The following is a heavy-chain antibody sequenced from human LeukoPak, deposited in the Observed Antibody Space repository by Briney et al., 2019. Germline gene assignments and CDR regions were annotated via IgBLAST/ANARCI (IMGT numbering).Heavy chain of an antibody. V-gene: IGHV3-23*01. J-gene: IGHJ4*02. D-gene: IGHD3-9*01. Sequence: GGSLRLSCAASGFTFSSYAMSWIRQAPGKGLEWVPAISGSGGSTYYADSVKGRFTISRDNSKNTLYLQMNSLRAEDTAVYYCAKGDYDILTGYYPVDYWGQGTLVTVSS. CDR3: AKGDYDILTGYYPVDY. CDR1: GFTFSSYA. CDR2: ISGSGGST.